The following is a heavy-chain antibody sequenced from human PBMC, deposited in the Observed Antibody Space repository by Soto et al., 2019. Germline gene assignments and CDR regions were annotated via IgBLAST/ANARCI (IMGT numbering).Heavy chain of an antibody. CDR1: GGTFSSYA. J-gene: IGHJ6*02. CDR2: IIPIFGTA. V-gene: IGHV1-69*01. CDR3: AGRIAARTPWYYYYCMDV. Sequence: QVQLVQSGAEVKKPGSSVKVSCKASGGTFSSYAISWVRQAPGQGLEWMGGIIPIFGTANYAQKFQGRVTITADESTSTAYMELSSRSSEDTAVYYCAGRIAARTPWYYYYCMDVWGQGTTVTVSS. D-gene: IGHD6-6*01.